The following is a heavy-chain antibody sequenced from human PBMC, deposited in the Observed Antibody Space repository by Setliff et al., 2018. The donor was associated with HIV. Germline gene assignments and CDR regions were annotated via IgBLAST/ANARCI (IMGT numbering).Heavy chain of an antibody. CDR3: VKSASWDLRGWLH. CDR1: GFTFSSYS. Sequence: GGSLRLSCAASGFTFSSYSMNWVRQAPGKGLEWVSSISSSSSYIYYADSVKGRFTISRDNAKNSLYLQMNSLRAEDTAVYYCVKSASWDLRGWLHWGQGTPVTVSS. V-gene: IGHV3-21*01. CDR2: ISSSSSYI. D-gene: IGHD6-19*01. J-gene: IGHJ4*02.